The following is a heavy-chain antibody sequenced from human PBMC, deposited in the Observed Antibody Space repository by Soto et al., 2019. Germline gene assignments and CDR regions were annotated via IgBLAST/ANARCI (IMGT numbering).Heavy chain of an antibody. CDR3: ARDFYDFWSGPLYYFDY. Sequence: QVQLVQSGAEVKKPGASVKVSCKASGYTFTSYGISWVRQAPGQGLEWMGWISAYNGNTNYAQKLQGRVTMTTDTYTSTAYMELRSLRSDDTAVYYCARDFYDFWSGPLYYFDYWGQGTLVTVSS. D-gene: IGHD3-3*01. V-gene: IGHV1-18*01. CDR1: GYTFTSYG. CDR2: ISAYNGNT. J-gene: IGHJ4*02.